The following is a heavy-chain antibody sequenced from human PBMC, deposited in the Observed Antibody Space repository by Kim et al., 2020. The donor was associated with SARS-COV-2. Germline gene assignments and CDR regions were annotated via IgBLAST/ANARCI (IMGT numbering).Heavy chain of an antibody. CDR3: ARGRAGVVPSPILGLGPYYEYFALDV. CDR2: INHSGVT. V-gene: IGHV4-34*01. J-gene: IGHJ6*02. CDR1: VGSFSGYH. Sequence: SETLSLTCAVYVGSFSGYHWTWIRQSPGKGLEWMGEINHSGVTKYSPSLGSRVALSVDTSKNQFSLKLKSVTAADTAVYFCARGRAGVVPSPILGLGPYYEYFALDVWGQGTTVSVSS. D-gene: IGHD2-21*01.